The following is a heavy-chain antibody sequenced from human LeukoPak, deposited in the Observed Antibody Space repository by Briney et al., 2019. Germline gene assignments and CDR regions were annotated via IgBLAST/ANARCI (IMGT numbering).Heavy chain of an antibody. Sequence: GGSLRLSCAASGFTFSSAWMSWVRQAPGKGLEWVGRIKSKTDGGTTDYAAPVKGRFTISRDDSKNTLYLQMNSLKTEDTAVYYCTTDLSGSGSWPSFDCWGQGTLVTVSS. CDR3: TTDLSGSGSWPSFDC. J-gene: IGHJ4*02. CDR1: GFTFSSAW. V-gene: IGHV3-15*01. CDR2: IKSKTDGGTT. D-gene: IGHD3-10*01.